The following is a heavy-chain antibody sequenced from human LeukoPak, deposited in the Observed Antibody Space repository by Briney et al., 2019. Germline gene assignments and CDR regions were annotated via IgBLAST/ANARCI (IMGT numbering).Heavy chain of an antibody. J-gene: IGHJ4*02. CDR1: GYTFTGYY. V-gene: IGHV1-2*02. CDR2: INPNSGGT. CDR3: ARCKYSYYDFWSGEPPPLDY. D-gene: IGHD3-3*01. Sequence: GASVKVSCKASGYTFTGYYMHWVRQAPGPGLEWMGWINPNSGGTNYAQKFQGRVTMTRDTSISTAYMELSRLRSDDTAVYYCARCKYSYYDFWSGEPPPLDYWGQGTLVTVSS.